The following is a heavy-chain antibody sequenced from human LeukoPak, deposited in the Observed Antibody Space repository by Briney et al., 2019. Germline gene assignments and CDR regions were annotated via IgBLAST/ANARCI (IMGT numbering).Heavy chain of an antibody. CDR2: INAGNGNT. Sequence: ASVKVSCKASGYTFTSYAMHWVRQAPGQRLEWMGWINAGNGNTKYSQKFQGRVTMTRDTSISTAYMELSRLRSDDTAVYYCARGYSSGWQDFDYWGQGTLVTVSS. J-gene: IGHJ4*02. CDR1: GYTFTSYA. V-gene: IGHV1-3*01. CDR3: ARGYSSGWQDFDY. D-gene: IGHD6-19*01.